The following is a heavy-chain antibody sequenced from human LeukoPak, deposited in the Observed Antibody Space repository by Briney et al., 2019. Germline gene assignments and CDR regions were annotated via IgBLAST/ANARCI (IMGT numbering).Heavy chain of an antibody. CDR3: ARVGLNYFWSGAAGLRSAFDI. CDR1: GYTFTSYY. V-gene: IGHV1-46*03. CDR2: INPSGGST. D-gene: IGHD3-3*01. J-gene: IGHJ3*02. Sequence: ASVKVSCKASGYTFTSYYMHWVRQAPGQGLEWMGIINPSGGSTSYAQKFQGRVTMTRDTSTSTVYMELSSLRSQDTAVYYCARVGLNYFWSGAAGLRSAFDIWGQGTMVTVSS.